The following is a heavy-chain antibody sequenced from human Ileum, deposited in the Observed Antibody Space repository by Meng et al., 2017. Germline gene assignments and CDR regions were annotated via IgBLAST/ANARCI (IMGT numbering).Heavy chain of an antibody. D-gene: IGHD4-23*01. CDR1: SGSISSNTY. J-gene: IGHJ4*02. V-gene: IGHV4-4*02. CDR2: ISHSGSA. CDR3: ARHGGYSQDF. Sequence: QVQAQGSGPGLVRPSGTLSLTCAVSSGSISSNTYWSWVRQPPGKGLEWIGQISHSGSAYYNPSLKSRVTMSVDKSKSQFSLMLTSVTAADTAIYYCARHGGYSQDFWGQGTLVTVSS.